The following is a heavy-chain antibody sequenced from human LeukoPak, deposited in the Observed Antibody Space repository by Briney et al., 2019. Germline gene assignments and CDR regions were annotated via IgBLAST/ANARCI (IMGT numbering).Heavy chain of an antibody. CDR1: GFTFSSYA. CDR2: TSGGGGNT. J-gene: IGHJ3*02. D-gene: IGHD2-2*03. Sequence: GGSLRLSCAASGFTFSSYAMSWVRQAPGKGLEWVSGTSGGGGNTYYADSVKGRLTISRDNSKNTLYLQMNSLRAEDTAIFYCAKDGDCSSTSCYPGAAFDIWGQGTKVTVSS. V-gene: IGHV3-23*01. CDR3: AKDGDCSSTSCYPGAAFDI.